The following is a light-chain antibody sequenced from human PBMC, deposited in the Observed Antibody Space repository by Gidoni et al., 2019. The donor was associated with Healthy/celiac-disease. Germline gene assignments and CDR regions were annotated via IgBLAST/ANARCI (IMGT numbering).Light chain of an antibody. CDR1: QDISNY. CDR2: DAS. Sequence: DIQMTQSPSSLSASVGDRVTITCQASQDISNYLNWYQQKPEKAPKLLIYDASNLETGVPSRFSGSGSGTDFTFTISSLQTEDIATYYCQQYDNIPLTFGGGTKVEIK. V-gene: IGKV1-33*01. CDR3: QQYDNIPLT. J-gene: IGKJ4*01.